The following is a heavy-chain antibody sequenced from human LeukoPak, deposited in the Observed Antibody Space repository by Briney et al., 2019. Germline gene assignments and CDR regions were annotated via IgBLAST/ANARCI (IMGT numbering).Heavy chain of an antibody. Sequence: PGGSLRLSCAASGFTFDEYAMNWVRQSPGKGLSWASNINWNTGRIVYADSVRGRFTVSRDNANTALYLQMNSLRAEDTAFYYCAMESQIVVSGIDYWGQGTLVTVSS. J-gene: IGHJ4*02. CDR3: AMESQIVVSGIDY. V-gene: IGHV3-9*01. CDR2: INWNTGRI. D-gene: IGHD2-2*01. CDR1: GFTFDEYA.